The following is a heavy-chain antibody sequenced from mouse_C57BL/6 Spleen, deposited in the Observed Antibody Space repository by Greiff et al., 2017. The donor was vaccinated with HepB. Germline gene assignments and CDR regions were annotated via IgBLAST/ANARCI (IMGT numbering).Heavy chain of an antibody. D-gene: IGHD1-1*01. Sequence: QVHVKQSGAELARPGASVKLSCKASGYTFTSYGISWVKQRTGQGLEWIGEIYPRSGNTYYNEKFKGKATLTADKSSSTAYMELRSLTSEDSAVYFCASITTVVSYAMDYWGQGTSVTVSS. V-gene: IGHV1-81*01. CDR1: GYTFTSYG. J-gene: IGHJ4*01. CDR2: IYPRSGNT. CDR3: ASITTVVSYAMDY.